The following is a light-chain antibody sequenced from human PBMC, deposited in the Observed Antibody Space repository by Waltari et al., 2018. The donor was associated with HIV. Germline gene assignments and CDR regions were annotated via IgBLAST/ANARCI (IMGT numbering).Light chain of an antibody. CDR3: QQCYDFPFT. CDR2: WAS. V-gene: IGKV4-1*01. J-gene: IGKJ2*01. Sequence: DVVVTQSPDSLAMSVGETATLNCKSSQSLLSASDNRNYVAWYQQRAGQRPRLLIYWASARESGVPDRFSGSGSGTDFTLIINNLQAEDVAVYYCQQCYDFPFTFGQGTKLEL. CDR1: QSLLSASDNRNY.